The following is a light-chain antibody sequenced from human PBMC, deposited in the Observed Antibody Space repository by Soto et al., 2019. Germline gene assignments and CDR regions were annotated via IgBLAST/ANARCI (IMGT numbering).Light chain of an antibody. CDR2: DVN. Sequence: QSVLTQPRSVSGSPGQSVTISCTGTSSDVGGYNYVSWYQQHPGKAPKLMIYDVNKRPSGVPDRFSGSKSGNTASLTITGLQAEDEADYYCCSYAGSPYVFVTGTKVTVL. CDR1: SSDVGGYNY. CDR3: CSYAGSPYV. V-gene: IGLV2-11*01. J-gene: IGLJ1*01.